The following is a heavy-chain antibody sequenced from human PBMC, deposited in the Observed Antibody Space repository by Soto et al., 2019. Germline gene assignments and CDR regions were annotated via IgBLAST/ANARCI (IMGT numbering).Heavy chain of an antibody. J-gene: IGHJ5*02. CDR2: IYYSGST. V-gene: IGHV4-30-4*01. CDR1: GGSISSGDYY. Sequence: QVQLQESGPGLVKPSQTLSLTCTVSGGSISSGDYYWVWIRQPPGKGLEWIGYIYYSGSTYYTPSLKNRVTISVDTSKNQFSLKLSSVTAADTAVYYCARERPDCSRLDPWGQGTLVTVSS. CDR3: ARERPDCSRLDP. D-gene: IGHD6-13*01.